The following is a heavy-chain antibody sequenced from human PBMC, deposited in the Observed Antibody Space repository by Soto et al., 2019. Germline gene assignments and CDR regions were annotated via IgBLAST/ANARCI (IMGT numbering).Heavy chain of an antibody. D-gene: IGHD4-4*01. V-gene: IGHV3-23*01. Sequence: PGGSLRLSXAASGFTFSSFGMNWVRQAPGKGLEWVSLISDSGGSTYHADSVKGRFTISRDNSKNTLYLQMNSPRAEDTAVYYCAKAATITTLYNFDFWGQGTLVTVSS. CDR3: AKAATITTLYNFDF. CDR1: GFTFSSFG. CDR2: ISDSGGST. J-gene: IGHJ4*02.